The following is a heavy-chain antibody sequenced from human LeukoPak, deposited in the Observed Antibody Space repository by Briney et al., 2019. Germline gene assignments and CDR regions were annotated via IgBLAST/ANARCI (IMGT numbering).Heavy chain of an antibody. CDR3: ATSYDYVWGSYLLY. CDR1: GFTFSSYG. V-gene: IGHV3-30*02. Sequence: GGSLRLSCAASGFTFSSYGMHWVRQAPGKGLEWVAFIRYDGSNKYYADSVKGRFTISRDNSKNTLYLQMNSLRAEDTAVYYCATSYDYVWGSYLLYWGQGTLVTVSS. CDR2: IRYDGSNK. J-gene: IGHJ4*02. D-gene: IGHD3-16*02.